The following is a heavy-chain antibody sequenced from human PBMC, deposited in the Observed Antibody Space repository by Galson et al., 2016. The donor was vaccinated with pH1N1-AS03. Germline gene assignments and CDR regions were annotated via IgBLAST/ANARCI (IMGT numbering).Heavy chain of an antibody. Sequence: SVKVSCKASGYTFSNYGITWVRQAPGQGLQWMGWIKNNNDNTIYGQNFQGRVTLTTDPSTNTAYMELKNLRSDDTGVYYCARAFEEYLLRDYSSVFDSWGQGTLVTDSS. CDR1: GYTFSNYG. V-gene: IGHV1-18*01. CDR3: ARAFEEYLLRDYSSVFDS. J-gene: IGHJ4*02. D-gene: IGHD2-21*01. CDR2: IKNNNDNT.